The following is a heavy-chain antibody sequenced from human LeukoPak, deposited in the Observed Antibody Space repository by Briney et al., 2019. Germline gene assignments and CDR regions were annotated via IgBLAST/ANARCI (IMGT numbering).Heavy chain of an antibody. CDR2: ISGSGGST. CDR1: GFTFSSYD. CDR3: ARDLRYYDSSGCLDY. V-gene: IGHV3-23*01. J-gene: IGHJ4*02. D-gene: IGHD3-22*01. Sequence: GGSLRLSCAASGFTFSSYDMSWVRQAPGKGLEWVSAISGSGGSTYYADSVKGRFTISRDNAKNSLYLQMNSLRAEDTALYYCARDLRYYDSSGCLDYWGQGTLVTVSS.